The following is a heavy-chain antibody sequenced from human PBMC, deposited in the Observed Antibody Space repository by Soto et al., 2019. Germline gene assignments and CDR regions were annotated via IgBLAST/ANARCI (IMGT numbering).Heavy chain of an antibody. V-gene: IGHV4-34*01. J-gene: IGHJ5*02. D-gene: IGHD3-3*01. CDR3: ARGDYDFWSGYLGFDP. Sequence: SETLTLTCAVYGGSFSGYYWSWIRQPPGKGLERVGEINHSGSTDYNPSLKSRVTISVDTSKNQFSLKMSSVTAADTAVYYCARGDYDFWSGYLGFDPWGQGTLVT. CDR1: GGSFSGYY. CDR2: INHSGST.